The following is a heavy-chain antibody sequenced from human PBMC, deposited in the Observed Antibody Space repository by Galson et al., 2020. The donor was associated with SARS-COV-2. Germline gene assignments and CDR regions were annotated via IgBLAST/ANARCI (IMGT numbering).Heavy chain of an antibody. CDR3: AKPLSGSYFSSFDY. D-gene: IGHD1-26*01. CDR1: GFTFSSYG. Sequence: GGSLRLSCAASGFTFSSYGMHWVRQAPGKGLEWVAVISYDGSNKYYADSVKGRFTISRDNSKNTLYLQMNSLRAEDTAVYYCAKPLSGSYFSSFDYWGQGTLVTVSS. V-gene: IGHV3-30*18. CDR2: ISYDGSNK. J-gene: IGHJ4*02.